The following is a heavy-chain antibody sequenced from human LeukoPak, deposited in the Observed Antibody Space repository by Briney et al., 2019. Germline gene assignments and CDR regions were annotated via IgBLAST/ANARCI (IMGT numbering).Heavy chain of an antibody. CDR2: IRYDGSNK. Sequence: GGSLRLSCAASGFTFSSYGMHWVRQAPGKGLEWVAFIRYDGSNKYYADSVKGRFTISRDNSKNTLYLQMNSLRAEDTAVYYCARGPGDYYYYYYMDVWGKGTTVTVSS. CDR1: GFTFSSYG. J-gene: IGHJ6*03. CDR3: ARGPGDYYYYYYMDV. V-gene: IGHV3-30*02.